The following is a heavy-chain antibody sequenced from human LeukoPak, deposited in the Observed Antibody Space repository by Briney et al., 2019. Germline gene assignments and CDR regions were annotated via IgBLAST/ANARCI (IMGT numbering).Heavy chain of an antibody. CDR1: GFTFSSYA. CDR2: ISSSSSTI. D-gene: IGHD6-6*01. Sequence: GGSLRLSCAASGFTFSSYAMSWVRQAPGKGLEWASYISSSSSTIYYADSVKGRFTISRDNAKNSLYLQMNSLRAEDTAVYYCARDLLRGSSSPDDYWGQGTLVTVSS. J-gene: IGHJ4*02. V-gene: IGHV3-48*01. CDR3: ARDLLRGSSSPDDY.